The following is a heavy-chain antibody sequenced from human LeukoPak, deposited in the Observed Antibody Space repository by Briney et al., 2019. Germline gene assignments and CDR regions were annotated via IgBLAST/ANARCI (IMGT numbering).Heavy chain of an antibody. V-gene: IGHV3-7*03. CDR2: IRQDGSEK. J-gene: IGHJ4*02. Sequence: GGSLRLSCAASGFTFSSYWMSWVRQAPGKGLEWVANIRQDGSEKYYVDSVKGRFTISRDDSKNTLYLQMNSLKTEDTAVYYCTTRGGSFSIFDYWGQGTLVTVSS. D-gene: IGHD1-26*01. CDR1: GFTFSSYW. CDR3: TTRGGSFSIFDY.